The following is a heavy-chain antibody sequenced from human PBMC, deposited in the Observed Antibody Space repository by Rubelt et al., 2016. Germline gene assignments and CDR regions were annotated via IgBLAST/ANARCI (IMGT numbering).Heavy chain of an antibody. Sequence: VQLQESGPGLVKPLETLSLICTVSGASIDSRDYFWGWIRQPPGKGLEWVASINQDGSEKYYVDSVKGRFTISRDNAKDSLYLQMNSPRAEDTAVYYCARDHVVPGLYFDYWGQGTLVTVSS. CDR3: ARDHVVPGLYFDY. CDR2: INQDGSEK. D-gene: IGHD2-2*01. CDR1: GASIDSRDY. J-gene: IGHJ4*02. V-gene: IGHV3-7*01.